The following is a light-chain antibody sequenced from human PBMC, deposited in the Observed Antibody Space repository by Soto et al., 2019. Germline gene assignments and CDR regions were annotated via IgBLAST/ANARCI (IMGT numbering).Light chain of an antibody. V-gene: IGLV1-51*01. J-gene: IGLJ3*02. CDR3: GSWDNSLSVVV. Sequence: QSVLTEPHSVSAAPGQKVSMSCSGGSSNIGSNFVAWYQQLPGKAPKLLIYDDSKRPYGIPGRFSASKSGTSATLGITDLQTGDEGDYFCGSWDNSLSVVVFGGGTKLTVL. CDR2: DDS. CDR1: SSNIGSNF.